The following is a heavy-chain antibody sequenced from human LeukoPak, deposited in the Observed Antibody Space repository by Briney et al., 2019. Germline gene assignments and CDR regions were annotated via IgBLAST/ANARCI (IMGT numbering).Heavy chain of an antibody. CDR3: AKDHVVVVAAIGY. CDR2: ISGSGGST. J-gene: IGHJ4*02. D-gene: IGHD2-15*01. V-gene: IGHV3-23*01. CDR1: GFTFNKAW. Sequence: GGSLRLSCAASGFTFNKAWMSWVRLAPGKGLEWVSAISGSGGSTYYADSVKGRFTISRDNSKNTLYLQMNSLRAEDTAVYYCAKDHVVVVAAIGYWGQGTLVTVSS.